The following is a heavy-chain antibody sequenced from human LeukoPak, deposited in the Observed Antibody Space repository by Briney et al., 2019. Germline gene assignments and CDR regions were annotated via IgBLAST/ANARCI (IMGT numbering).Heavy chain of an antibody. CDR3: ARKIVGATNGMDV. Sequence: GASVKGSCKASGYTFTSYGISWVRQAPGQGLEWMGWISAYNGNTNYAQKLQGRVTMTTDTSTSTAYMELRSPRSDDTAVYYCARKIVGATNGMDVWGQGTTVTVSS. CDR2: ISAYNGNT. J-gene: IGHJ6*02. V-gene: IGHV1-18*01. CDR1: GYTFTSYG. D-gene: IGHD1-26*01.